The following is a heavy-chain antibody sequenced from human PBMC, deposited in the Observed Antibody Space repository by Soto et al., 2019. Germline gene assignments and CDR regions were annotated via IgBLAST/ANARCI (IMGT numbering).Heavy chain of an antibody. D-gene: IGHD3-16*01. Sequence: QVQLVQSGAEVKKPGASVKASCKASGYTFTSYYMHWVRQAPGQGLEWMGIINPSGGRTSYAQKFLGSATITRDTATTTVYRGLSGLRPEDTAVYYWHAGVTSGGVNSGGQGTLVTVSS. CDR3: HAGVTSGGVNS. V-gene: IGHV1-46*01. CDR2: INPSGGRT. J-gene: IGHJ4*02. CDR1: GYTFTSYY.